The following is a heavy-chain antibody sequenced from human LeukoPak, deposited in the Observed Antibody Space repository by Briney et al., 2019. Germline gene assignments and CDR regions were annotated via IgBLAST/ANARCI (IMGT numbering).Heavy chain of an antibody. CDR1: GFTFSSYS. J-gene: IGHJ4*02. CDR2: ISSSSTI. V-gene: IGHV3-48*01. D-gene: IGHD4/OR15-4a*01. CDR3: ARRAGAYSHPYDY. Sequence: GGSLGLSCAASGFTFSSYSMNWVRQAPGKGLEWVSYISSSSTIYYADSVKGRFTISRDNAKNSLYLQMNSLRAEDTAVYYCARRAGAYSHPYDYWGQGTLVTVSS.